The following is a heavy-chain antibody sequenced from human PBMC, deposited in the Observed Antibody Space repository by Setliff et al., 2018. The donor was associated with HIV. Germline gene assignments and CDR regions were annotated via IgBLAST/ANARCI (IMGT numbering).Heavy chain of an antibody. CDR2: INAGSGNT. CDR1: GYSFSNFA. J-gene: IGHJ3*02. CDR3: ASGMRWDTAMGDAFDI. D-gene: IGHD5-18*01. Sequence: RASVKVSCKASGYSFSNFAVHWVRQAPGQRLEWLGWINAGSGNTRYSQKFQDRLTITRDTSTTTAYMELRSLKSDDTAIYFCASGMRWDTAMGDAFDIWGQGTMVTVSS. V-gene: IGHV1-3*01.